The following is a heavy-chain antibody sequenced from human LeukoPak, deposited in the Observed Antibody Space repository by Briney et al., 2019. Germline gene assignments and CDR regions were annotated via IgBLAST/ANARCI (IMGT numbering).Heavy chain of an antibody. CDR1: GFTFSSYG. D-gene: IGHD2-2*01. Sequence: PGGSLRLSCAASGFTFSSYGMHRVHQAPRKGLEWVSFIRYDGSNKYYADSVKDRFTIFRDNSKNTLYLQMNSLRAADTSLTYCAKDYLFDLVVVPAHSDYWGQGTLVTVS. CDR2: IRYDGSNK. J-gene: IGHJ4*02. V-gene: IGHV3-30*02. CDR3: AKDYLFDLVVVPAHSDY.